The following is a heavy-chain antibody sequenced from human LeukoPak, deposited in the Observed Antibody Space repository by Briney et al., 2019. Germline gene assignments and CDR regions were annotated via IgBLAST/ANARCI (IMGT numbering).Heavy chain of an antibody. V-gene: IGHV4-4*07. D-gene: IGHD1-14*01. J-gene: IGHJ4*02. CDR2: IYFTGST. CDR1: GGSMSSYY. Sequence: SETLSLTCTVSGGSMSSYYWSWLRQPAGKGLEWIGRIYFTGSTKYNPSLKSRVTMSVDMSKNQFFLELTSVTAADTAVYYCARAPEYGLYYFDYWGQGTLVTVSS. CDR3: ARAPEYGLYYFDY.